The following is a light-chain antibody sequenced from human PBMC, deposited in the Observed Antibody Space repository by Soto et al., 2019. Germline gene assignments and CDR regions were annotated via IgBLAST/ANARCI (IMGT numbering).Light chain of an antibody. CDR2: KAS. CDR3: QQYGSSSPWT. V-gene: IGKV1-5*03. CDR1: QSISSW. Sequence: DIQMTQSPSTLSASVGDRVTITCRASQSISSWLAWYQQKPGRAPKLLLYKASSLETGVPSRLSGSGSGTEFTLIISSLQPDDFASYYCQQYGSSSPWTFGQGTKVEIK. J-gene: IGKJ1*01.